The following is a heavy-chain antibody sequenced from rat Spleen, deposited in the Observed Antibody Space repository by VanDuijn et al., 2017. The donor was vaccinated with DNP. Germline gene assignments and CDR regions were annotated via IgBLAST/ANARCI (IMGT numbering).Heavy chain of an antibody. CDR3: TGGITVAPISTVDY. Sequence: EVQLVESGGGLVQPGRSLKLSCVASGFTFNDYWMTWIRQAPGKGLEWVASITNTGGRTYCPGSLKGRFTISRDNAKSTLYLQMNSLRSEDTATYYCTGGITVAPISTVDYWGQGVMVTVSS. D-gene: IGHD1-2*01. V-gene: IGHV5-31*01. CDR1: GFTFNDYW. J-gene: IGHJ2*01. CDR2: ITNTGGRT.